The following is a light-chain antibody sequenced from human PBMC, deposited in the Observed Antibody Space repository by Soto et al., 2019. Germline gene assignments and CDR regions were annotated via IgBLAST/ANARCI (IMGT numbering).Light chain of an antibody. CDR3: HQYNSWPPGT. CDR1: RSISRS. V-gene: IGKV3-15*01. CDR2: DAS. Sequence: EIVLTQSPAILSVSPGERATLCCRASRSISRSLAWYQQKPGQAPRLLISDASTRATGIPARFSGSGSGTEFTLTISSLQSEDFALYYCHQYNSWPPGTFGQGTKVDI. J-gene: IGKJ2*01.